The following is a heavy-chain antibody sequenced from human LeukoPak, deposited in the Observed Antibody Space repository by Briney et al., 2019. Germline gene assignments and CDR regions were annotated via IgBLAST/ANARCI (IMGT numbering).Heavy chain of an antibody. Sequence: GGSLRLSCAASGFTFDDYGMSWVRQAPGKGLEWVSGINWNGGSTGYADSVKGRFTISRDNAKNSLYLQMNSLRAEDTAVYYCARDGRDTAMVTSDYWGQGTLVTVSS. CDR1: GFTFDDYG. V-gene: IGHV3-20*04. D-gene: IGHD5-18*01. CDR3: ARDGRDTAMVTSDY. CDR2: INWNGGST. J-gene: IGHJ4*02.